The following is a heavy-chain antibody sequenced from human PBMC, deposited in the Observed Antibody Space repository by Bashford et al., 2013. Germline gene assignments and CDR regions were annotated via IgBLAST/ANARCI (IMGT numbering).Heavy chain of an antibody. CDR3: AKDRLPSRPRGYYFDS. V-gene: IGHV3-11*01. J-gene: IGHJ4*02. CDR2: ISSGGTTI. CDR1: Y. Sequence: YTSWIRQPPGKGLEWFSYISSGGTTIYYADSVKGRFTISRDNSKNTLYLQMNSLRVDDTALYYCAKDRLPSRPRGYYFDSWGLGTLVTVSS. D-gene: IGHD6-6*01.